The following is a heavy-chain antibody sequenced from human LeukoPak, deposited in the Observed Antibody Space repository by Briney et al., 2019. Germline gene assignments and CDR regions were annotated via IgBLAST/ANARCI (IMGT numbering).Heavy chain of an antibody. J-gene: IGHJ4*02. D-gene: IGHD3-22*01. CDR2: INHSGST. Sequence: PSETLSLTCAVYGGSFSGYYWSWIRQPPGKGLEWIGEINHSGSTNYNPSLKSRVTISVDTSKNQFSLKLSSVTAADTAVYYCVRGAGGGYYYYLDYWGQGTLVTVSS. V-gene: IGHV4-34*01. CDR1: GGSFSGYY. CDR3: VRGAGGGYYYYLDY.